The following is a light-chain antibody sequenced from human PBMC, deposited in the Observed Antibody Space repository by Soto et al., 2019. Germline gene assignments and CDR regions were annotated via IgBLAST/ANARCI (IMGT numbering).Light chain of an antibody. J-gene: IGKJ1*01. V-gene: IGKV1-39*01. CDR2: AAS. CDR3: QQSFNLPRT. CDR1: QSISSS. Sequence: DIEMTQSPSSLSASVGETITITCRASQSISSSLNWFQHSPGQPPKLLLFAASNLHAGVPPRFSGSGSGTSFSLIIRSLQPEDFATYYCQQSFNLPRTFGPGTKVDIK.